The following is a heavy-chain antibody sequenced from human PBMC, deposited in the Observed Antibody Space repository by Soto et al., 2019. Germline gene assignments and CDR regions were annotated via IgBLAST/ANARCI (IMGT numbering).Heavy chain of an antibody. CDR3: ARKGGSGWPFDY. V-gene: IGHV3-21*01. D-gene: IGHD6-19*01. CDR1: GFTFSSYS. Sequence: GGSLRLSCVASGFTFSSYSMNWVRQAPGKGLEWVSSISSSSSYIYYADSVKGRFTISRDNAKNSLYLQMNSLRAEDTAVYYCARKGGSGWPFDYWGQGTLVTVSS. J-gene: IGHJ4*02. CDR2: ISSSSSYI.